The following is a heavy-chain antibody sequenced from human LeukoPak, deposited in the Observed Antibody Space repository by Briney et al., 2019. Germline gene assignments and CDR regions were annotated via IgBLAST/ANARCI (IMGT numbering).Heavy chain of an antibody. V-gene: IGHV3-23*01. D-gene: IGHD3/OR15-3a*01. CDR2: ISDSGGST. Sequence: GGSLRLSCAASGFPFSDHWMNWVRQAPGKGLEWVAGISDSGGSTNYADSVKGRFTISRDNPKNTLYLQMNSLRAEDTAVYFCAKRGVVIRVILVGFHKEAYYFESWGQGALVTVSS. CDR3: AKRGVVIRVILVGFHKEAYYFES. CDR1: GFPFSDHW. J-gene: IGHJ4*02.